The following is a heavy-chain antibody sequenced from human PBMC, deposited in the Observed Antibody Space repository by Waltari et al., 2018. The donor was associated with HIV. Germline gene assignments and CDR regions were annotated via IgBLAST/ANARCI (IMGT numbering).Heavy chain of an antibody. D-gene: IGHD6-13*01. CDR2: IYYSGTI. CDR1: GGSISNGCYY. V-gene: IGHV4-31*03. CDR3: ASRSGGSSRPFDY. Sequence: QLQLLESGPGLVEPSQNLSLTCTVSGGSISNGCYYWNWIRQHPGKGLEWIGYIYYSGTIYYNPSLKSRVTISIDTSKNQFSLKLTSMTAADTAVYYCASRSGGSSRPFDYWGQGTPVTVSS. J-gene: IGHJ4*02.